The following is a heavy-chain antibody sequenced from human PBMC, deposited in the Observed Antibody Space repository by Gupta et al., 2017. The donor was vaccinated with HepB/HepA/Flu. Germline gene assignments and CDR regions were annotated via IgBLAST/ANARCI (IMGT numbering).Heavy chain of an antibody. CDR1: GGSISSYY. Sequence: QVQLQESGPGLVKPSETLSLTCTVSGGSISSYYWSWIRQPPGKGLEWIGYIYYSGSTNYNPSLKSRVTISVDTSKNQFSLKLSSVTAADTAVYYCARGPTVYFDYWGQGTLVTGSS. CDR2: IYYSGST. V-gene: IGHV4-59*01. CDR3: ARGPTVYFDY. J-gene: IGHJ4*02. D-gene: IGHD2-21*02.